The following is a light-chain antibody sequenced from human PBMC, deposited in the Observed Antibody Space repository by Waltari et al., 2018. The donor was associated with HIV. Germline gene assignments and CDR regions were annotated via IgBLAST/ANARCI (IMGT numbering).Light chain of an antibody. Sequence: SYELSQIPSVSVSPGQTASIPCPGDKLGAKYGSWYQQKPGQSPVVVLYQDNARPSGIPERFSGSNSGNTATLTISGAQAMDEAEYYCQAWDSSAVYVFGTGTKVTVL. CDR1: KLGAKY. V-gene: IGLV3-1*01. J-gene: IGLJ1*01. CDR3: QAWDSSAVYV. CDR2: QDN.